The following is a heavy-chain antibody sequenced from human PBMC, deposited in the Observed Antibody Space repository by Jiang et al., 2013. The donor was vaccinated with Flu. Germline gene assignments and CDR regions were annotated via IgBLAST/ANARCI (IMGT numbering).Heavy chain of an antibody. CDR1: GGSISSSNW. V-gene: IGHV4-4*02. CDR3: ARVGRPMTTVTKWWSEVGLDAFDI. J-gene: IGHJ3*02. D-gene: IGHD4-17*01. CDR2: IYHSGST. Sequence: GSGLVKPSGTLSLTCAVSGGSISSSNWWSWVRQPPGKGLEWIGEIYHSGSTNYNPSLKSRVTISVDKSKNQFSLKLSSVTAADTAVYYCARVGRPMTTVTKWWSEVGLDAFDIWGQ.